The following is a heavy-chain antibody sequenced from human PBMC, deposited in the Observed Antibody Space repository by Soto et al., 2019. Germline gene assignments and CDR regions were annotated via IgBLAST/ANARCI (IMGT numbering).Heavy chain of an antibody. CDR2: INHSGST. D-gene: IGHD3-22*01. CDR1: GGSFSGYY. CDR3: ARGIDNYDSSAYRY. J-gene: IGHJ4*02. Sequence: QVQLQQWGAGLLKPSETLSLTCAVYGGSFSGYYWSWIRQPPGKGLEWIGEINHSGSTNYNPSLKSRVTISVDTSKNQFSLKLSSVTAADTAVYYCARGIDNYDSSAYRYWGQGTLVTVSS. V-gene: IGHV4-34*01.